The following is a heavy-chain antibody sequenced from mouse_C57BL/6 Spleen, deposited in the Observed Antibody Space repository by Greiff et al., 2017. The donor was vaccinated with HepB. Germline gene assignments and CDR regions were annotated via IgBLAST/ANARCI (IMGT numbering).Heavy chain of an antibody. J-gene: IGHJ2*01. CDR2: IDPNSGGT. D-gene: IGHD1-1*01. Sequence: VQLQQPGAELVKPGASVKLSCKASGYTFTSYWMHWVKQRPGRGLEWIGRIDPNSGGTKYNEKFKSKATLTVDKPSSTAYMQRSSLTSEDSAVYYCARRDWLYGSSFDDWGQGTTLTVSS. CDR1: GYTFTSYW. V-gene: IGHV1-72*01. CDR3: ARRDWLYGSSFDD.